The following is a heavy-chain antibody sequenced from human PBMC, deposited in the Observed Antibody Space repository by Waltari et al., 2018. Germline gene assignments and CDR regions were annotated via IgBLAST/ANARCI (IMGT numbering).Heavy chain of an antibody. CDR3: ARGVEYSSDQVPSDY. CDR1: GFTFSSYW. J-gene: IGHJ4*02. D-gene: IGHD6-19*01. Sequence: EVQLVESGGGLVQPGGSLRLSCAASGFTFSSYWMSWVRQAPGKGLEWVANIKQDGSEKYYVDSVKGRFTISRDNAKNSLYLQMNSLRAEDTAVYYCARGVEYSSDQVPSDYWGQGTLVTVSS. V-gene: IGHV3-7*04. CDR2: IKQDGSEK.